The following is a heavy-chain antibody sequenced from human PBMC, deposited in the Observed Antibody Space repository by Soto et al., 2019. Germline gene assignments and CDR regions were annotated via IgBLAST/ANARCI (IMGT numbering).Heavy chain of an antibody. V-gene: IGHV1-69*01. D-gene: IGHD3-10*01. Sequence: QLHLVQSGAEVKKAGSSVKVSCKASGGTVSSYAITWVRQAPGKGLEWMGVFSPIFVSAHYAPKFQGRITITADESTSTAYIELSGLTYEDPAIYYCARDASSDTTGFRGYDLWGQGTQVTLSS. J-gene: IGHJ4*02. CDR2: FSPIFVSA. CDR3: ARDASSDTTGFRGYDL. CDR1: GGTVSSYA.